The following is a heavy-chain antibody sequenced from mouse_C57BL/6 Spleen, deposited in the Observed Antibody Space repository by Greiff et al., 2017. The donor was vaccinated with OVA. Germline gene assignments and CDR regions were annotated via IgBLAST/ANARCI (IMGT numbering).Heavy chain of an antibody. V-gene: IGHV2-2*01. Sequence: VKLVESGPGLVQPSQSLSITCTASGFSLTGYDVHWVRQSPGKGLEWLGVIWSGGSTDYNAAFISRLSISKENSKSQVFFKMNSLQADDTAIYYCAGDYDYYAMDYWGQGTSVTVSS. CDR3: AGDYDYYAMDY. CDR1: GFSLTGYD. J-gene: IGHJ4*01. CDR2: IWSGGST. D-gene: IGHD2-4*01.